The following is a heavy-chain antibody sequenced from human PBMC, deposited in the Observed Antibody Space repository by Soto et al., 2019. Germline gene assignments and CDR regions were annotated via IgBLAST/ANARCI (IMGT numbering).Heavy chain of an antibody. J-gene: IGHJ4*02. V-gene: IGHV3-23*01. Sequence: GGSLRLSCAASGIPFSSYAMLWVRTAPGKGLERVSAISGSGGSTYYADSVKGRFTISRDNSKNTLYLQMNSLRAEDTAVYYCAKESDIVVVPPAPRAALDYWGQGTQVTVSS. CDR1: GIPFSSYA. CDR3: AKESDIVVVPPAPRAALDY. D-gene: IGHD2-2*01. CDR2: ISGSGGST.